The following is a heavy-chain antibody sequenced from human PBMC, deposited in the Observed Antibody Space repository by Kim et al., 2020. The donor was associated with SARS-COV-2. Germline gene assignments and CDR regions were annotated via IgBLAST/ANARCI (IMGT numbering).Heavy chain of an antibody. D-gene: IGHD3-10*01. CDR3: ARGHPPIITMVRGGKGWFDP. CDR1: GGSFSGYY. Sequence: SETLSLTCAVYGGSFSGYYWSWIRQPPGKGLEWIGEINHSGSTNYNPSLKSRVTISVDTSKNQFSLKLSSVTAADTAVYYCARGHPPIITMVRGGKGWFDPWGQGTLVTVSS. CDR2: INHSGST. J-gene: IGHJ5*02. V-gene: IGHV4-34*01.